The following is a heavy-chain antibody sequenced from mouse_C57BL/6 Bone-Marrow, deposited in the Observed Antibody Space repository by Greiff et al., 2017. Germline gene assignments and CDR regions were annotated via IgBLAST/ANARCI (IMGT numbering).Heavy chain of an antibody. D-gene: IGHD1-1*01. CDR3: HLLLFFYYFDY. CDR1: GYTFTSYW. V-gene: IGHV1-74*01. Sequence: QVQLKQPGAELVKPGASVKVSCKASGYTFTSYWMHWVKQRPGQGLEWIGRIHPSDSDTNYNQKFKGKATLTVDKSSSTAYMQLSSLTSEDSAVYYCHLLLFFYYFDYWGQGTTLTVSS. J-gene: IGHJ2*01. CDR2: IHPSDSDT.